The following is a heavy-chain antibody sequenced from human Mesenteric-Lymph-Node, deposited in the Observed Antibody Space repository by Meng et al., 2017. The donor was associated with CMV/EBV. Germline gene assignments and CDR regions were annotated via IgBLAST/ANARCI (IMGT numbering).Heavy chain of an antibody. V-gene: IGHV4-38-2*02. D-gene: IGHD3-3*01. Sequence: ESLRLSCIVSGYSISSGYDWGWIRQPPGKGLEWIGVISDRGSTYYSPSLKSRVSISSDTSTNQFSLRLPSVTAADTAVYYCVRGGWFDSWSGYYPVDYWGQGTLVTVSS. J-gene: IGHJ4*02. CDR2: ISDRGST. CDR3: VRGGWFDSWSGYYPVDY. CDR1: GYSISSGYD.